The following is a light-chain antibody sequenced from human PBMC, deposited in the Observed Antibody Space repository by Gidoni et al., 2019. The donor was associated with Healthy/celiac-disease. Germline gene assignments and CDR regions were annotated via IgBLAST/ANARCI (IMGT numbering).Light chain of an antibody. CDR2: AAS. Sequence: DIQLTQAPSSLSASGGDRVTITCRASQSISSYLNWYQQKPGKAPKLLIYAASSLLSGVPSRFSGSGSGTDFTLTIISLQPEEFATYYCQQSYSTPHTFGQGTKLEIK. CDR3: QQSYSTPHT. J-gene: IGKJ2*01. CDR1: QSISSY. V-gene: IGKV1-39*01.